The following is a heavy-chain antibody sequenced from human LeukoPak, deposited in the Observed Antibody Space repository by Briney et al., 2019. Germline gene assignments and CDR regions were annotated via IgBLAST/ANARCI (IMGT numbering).Heavy chain of an antibody. CDR1: GFTFSTYN. V-gene: IGHV3-21*01. D-gene: IGHD3-22*01. J-gene: IGHJ3*02. Sequence: GGSLRLSCAASGFTFSTYNMNWVRQAPGKGLEWVSSITSSSSYIYYADSVKGRFTISRDNAKNSLYLQMNSLRAEDTAVYYCGSDSSGYYYRPVDAFDIWGQGTMVTVSS. CDR3: GSDSSGYYYRPVDAFDI. CDR2: ITSSSSYI.